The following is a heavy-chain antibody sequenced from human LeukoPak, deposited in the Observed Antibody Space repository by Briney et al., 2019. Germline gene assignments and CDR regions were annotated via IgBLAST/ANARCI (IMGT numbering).Heavy chain of an antibody. J-gene: IGHJ6*03. Sequence: PSETLSLTCTVSGGSISSYYWSWIRQPAGKGLEWIGRIYTSGSTNYNPSLKSRVTMSVDTSKNQFSLKLSSVTAADTAVYYCAREVGYSSSWYYGDYYYYYMDVWGKGTTVTISS. V-gene: IGHV4-4*07. D-gene: IGHD6-13*01. CDR2: IYTSGST. CDR3: AREVGYSSSWYYGDYYYYYMDV. CDR1: GGSISSYY.